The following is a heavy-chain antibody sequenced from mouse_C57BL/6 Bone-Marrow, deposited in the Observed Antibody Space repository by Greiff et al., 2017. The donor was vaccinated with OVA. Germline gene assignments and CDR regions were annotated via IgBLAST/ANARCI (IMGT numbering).Heavy chain of an antibody. J-gene: IGHJ1*03. V-gene: IGHV5-6*01. CDR1: GFTFSSYG. Sequence: EVKLMESGGDLVKPGGSLKLSCAASGFTFSSYGMSWVRQTPDKRLEWVATISSGGSYTYYPDSVKGRFTISRDNAKNTLYLQMSSLKSEDTAMYYCARLETGTRDFDVWGTGTTVTVSS. CDR2: ISSGGSYT. D-gene: IGHD4-1*01. CDR3: ARLETGTRDFDV.